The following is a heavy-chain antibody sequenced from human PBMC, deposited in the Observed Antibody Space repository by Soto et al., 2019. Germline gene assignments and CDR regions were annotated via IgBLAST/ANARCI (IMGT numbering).Heavy chain of an antibody. CDR3: ARWFDP. Sequence: XETLYLTCTVSGGSVSSGAYYWNWVRQPPGKGLEWIGYFYYNGITNYNPSLKSRVTISVDSSKNQFSLNLNSVTSADTAVYYCARWFDPWGQGTLVTVSS. CDR1: GGSVSSGAYY. CDR2: FYYNGIT. J-gene: IGHJ5*01. V-gene: IGHV4-61*08.